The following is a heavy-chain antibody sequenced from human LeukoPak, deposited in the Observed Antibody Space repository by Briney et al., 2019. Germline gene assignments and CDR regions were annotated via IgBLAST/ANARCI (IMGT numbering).Heavy chain of an antibody. Sequence: ASVKVSCKASGYTFSNYHIHWVRQAPGQGIEWMGIINPRYGSTTYAQEFQGRVTMTRVMSTSTVYMELSSLRSEDTAVYYCAREEARDGSTGYYFDYWGQGTLVTVSS. D-gene: IGHD5-24*01. J-gene: IGHJ4*02. CDR2: INPRYGST. CDR3: AREEARDGSTGYYFDY. CDR1: GYTFSNYH. V-gene: IGHV1-46*01.